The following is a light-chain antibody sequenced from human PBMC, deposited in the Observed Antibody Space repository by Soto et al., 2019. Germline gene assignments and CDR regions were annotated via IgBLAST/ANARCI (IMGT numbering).Light chain of an antibody. CDR1: ETVSSSY. Sequence: DIVLTQSPGTLSLSPGDGATLSCRASETVSSSYLAWYQQKPGQAPRPLIYGASSRATGIPDRFSGSGSGTDFTLTISRLEPEDFAVYYCQQYGSSRTFGQGTKVDIK. CDR2: GAS. J-gene: IGKJ1*01. CDR3: QQYGSSRT. V-gene: IGKV3-20*01.